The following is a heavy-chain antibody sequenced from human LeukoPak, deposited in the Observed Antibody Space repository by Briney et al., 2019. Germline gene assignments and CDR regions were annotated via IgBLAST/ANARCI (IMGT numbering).Heavy chain of an antibody. J-gene: IGHJ4*02. CDR2: VPFDGIKK. CDR3: AKDRPHSSGWGTPADF. CDR1: GFTFSTSG. D-gene: IGHD6-19*01. V-gene: IGHV3-30*02. Sequence: GGSLRLSCAASGFTFSTSGMHWVRQAPVKGLEWVAYVPFDGIKKFYADSVRGRFTISRDNSKNTLYLQLNSLRPDDTAVYYWAKDRPHSSGWGTPADFWGQGTLVTVSS.